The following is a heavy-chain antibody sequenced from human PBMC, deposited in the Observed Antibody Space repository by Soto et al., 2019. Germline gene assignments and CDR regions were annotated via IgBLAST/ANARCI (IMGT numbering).Heavy chain of an antibody. CDR1: GYSFTSYW. J-gene: IGHJ6*02. CDR2: IYPGDSDT. Sequence: GESLKISCKGSGYSFTSYWIGWVRQMPGKGLEWMGIIYPGDSDTRYSPSFQGQVTISADKSISTAYLQWSSLKASDTAMYYCARGNSGYDSALNYYYYYGMDVWGQGTTVTVSS. V-gene: IGHV5-51*01. D-gene: IGHD5-12*01. CDR3: ARGNSGYDSALNYYYYYGMDV.